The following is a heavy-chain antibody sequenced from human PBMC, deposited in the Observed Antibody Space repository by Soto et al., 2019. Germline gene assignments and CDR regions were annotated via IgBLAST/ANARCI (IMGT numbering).Heavy chain of an antibody. CDR3: AWGHDYIVDY. J-gene: IGHJ4*02. Sequence: ASVKVSCKASGGTFSSYAISWVRQAPGQGLEWMGGIIPIFGTANYAQKFQGRVTITADESTSTAYMELSSLRSEDKAVYYCAWGHDYIVDYWGQGTLVTVSS. D-gene: IGHD4-4*01. CDR2: IIPIFGTA. CDR1: GGTFSSYA. V-gene: IGHV1-69*13.